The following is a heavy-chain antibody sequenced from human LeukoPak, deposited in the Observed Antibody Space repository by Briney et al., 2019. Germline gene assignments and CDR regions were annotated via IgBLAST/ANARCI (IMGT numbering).Heavy chain of an antibody. CDR2: TFYSGST. J-gene: IGHJ4*02. CDR3: ARHQRGSGWSNFDY. CDR1: GGSISNYY. Sequence: SETLSLTCTVSGGSISNYYWSWIRQPPGKGLEWIGYTFYSGSTSYNPSLKSRVTISVDTSKNQFSLKLSSVTAADTAVYYCARHQRGSGWSNFDYWGQGTLVTVSS. V-gene: IGHV4-59*08. D-gene: IGHD6-19*01.